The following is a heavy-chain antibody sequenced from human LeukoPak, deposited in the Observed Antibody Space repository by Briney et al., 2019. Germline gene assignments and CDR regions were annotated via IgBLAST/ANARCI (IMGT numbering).Heavy chain of an antibody. CDR2: ISGSGGST. J-gene: IGHJ4*02. Sequence: YPGGSLRLSCAASGFTFSSYAMSWVRQAPGKGLEWVSAISGSGGSTYYADSVKGRFTISRDNSKNTLYLQMNSLRAEDTAVYYCAKILSYSGSYDNFDYWGQGTLVTVSS. CDR1: GFTFSSYA. D-gene: IGHD1-26*01. V-gene: IGHV3-23*01. CDR3: AKILSYSGSYDNFDY.